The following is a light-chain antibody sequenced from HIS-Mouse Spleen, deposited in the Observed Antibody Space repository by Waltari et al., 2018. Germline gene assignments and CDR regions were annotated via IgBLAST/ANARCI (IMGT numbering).Light chain of an antibody. CDR1: NIGSKS. CDR2: DDS. V-gene: IGLV3-21*03. J-gene: IGLJ2*01. CDR3: QVWDSSSDHVV. Sequence: SYVLTQPPSVSVAPGKTARITCGGNNIGSKSVHWYQQKPGQATVLVVYDDSDRHSGIPERFSGSNSGNTATLTISRVEAGDEADYYCQVWDSSSDHVVFGGGTKLTVL.